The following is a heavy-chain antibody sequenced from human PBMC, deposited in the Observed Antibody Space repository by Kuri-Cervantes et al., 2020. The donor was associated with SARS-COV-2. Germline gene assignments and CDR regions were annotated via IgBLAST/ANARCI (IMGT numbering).Heavy chain of an antibody. CDR1: GYRFTTFW. V-gene: IGHV5-51*01. CDR2: IYPGDSDT. J-gene: IGHJ4*02. Sequence: GESLKISCKGSGYRFTTFWVAWVRQMSGKGLEWMGIIYPGDSDTRYSPSFQGQVTISADKSISTAYLQWSSLKASDTAMYYCAMVGYYDSSGYADYWGQGTLVTVSS. D-gene: IGHD3-22*01. CDR3: AMVGYYDSSGYADY.